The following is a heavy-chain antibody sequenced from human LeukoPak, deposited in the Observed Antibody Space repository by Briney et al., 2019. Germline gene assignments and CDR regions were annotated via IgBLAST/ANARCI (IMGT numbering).Heavy chain of an antibody. CDR3: ARDWSGSYPE. CDR1: GYTFTGHN. D-gene: IGHD1-26*01. J-gene: IGHJ4*02. CDR2: VNPNSAGT. V-gene: IGHV1-2*02. Sequence: GASVKVSCKASGYTFTGHNIHWVRQAPGQGLEWMGFVNPNSAGTYYAQKFHGRVTMTRDTAITTAYMEMSRLRSDDTAVYYCARDWSGSYPEWGQGTLVTVSS.